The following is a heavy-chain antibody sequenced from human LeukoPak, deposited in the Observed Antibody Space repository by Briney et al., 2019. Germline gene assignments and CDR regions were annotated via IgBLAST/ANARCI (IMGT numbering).Heavy chain of an antibody. J-gene: IGHJ6*03. CDR3: ARLNYGRRDYYYYYYMDV. CDR2: IYSSGST. V-gene: IGHV4-4*09. CDR1: GGSISSYD. Sequence: SETLSLTCTVSGGSISSYDWSWIRQPPGKGLEWIAYIYSSGSTNYNPSLKSRVTRSVGTSKNQFSLKLSSVTAADSAVYYCARLNYGRRDYYYYYYMDVWGKGTTVTVSS. D-gene: IGHD3-10*01.